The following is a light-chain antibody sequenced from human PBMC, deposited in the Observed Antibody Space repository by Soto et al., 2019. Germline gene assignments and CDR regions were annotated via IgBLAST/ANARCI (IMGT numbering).Light chain of an antibody. V-gene: IGKV1-39*01. CDR3: QQSYSTLS. CDR2: ATS. CDR1: QSISKY. Sequence: DIQVTQSPSSLSASVGDRVTITCRATQSISKYLNWYQQKPGKAPKLLIYATSSLQSGVPSRFSGSGSGTDFTLTISSLQPEDVATYYCQQSYSTLSFGGGTKVEIE. J-gene: IGKJ4*01.